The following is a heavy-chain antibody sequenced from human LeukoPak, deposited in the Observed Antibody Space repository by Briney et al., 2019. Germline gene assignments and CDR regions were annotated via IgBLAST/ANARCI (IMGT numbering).Heavy chain of an antibody. Sequence: PGGSLRLSCAASGFTVSSNYMSWVRQAPGKGLEWVSVIYSGVSTYYADSVRGRFTISRDNSKNTLYLQMNSLRAEDTAVYYCARASAKYYYDSSGHLFDYWGQGTLVTVSS. CDR3: ARASAKYYYDSSGHLFDY. D-gene: IGHD3-22*01. CDR1: GFTVSSNY. CDR2: IYSGVST. J-gene: IGHJ4*02. V-gene: IGHV3-53*01.